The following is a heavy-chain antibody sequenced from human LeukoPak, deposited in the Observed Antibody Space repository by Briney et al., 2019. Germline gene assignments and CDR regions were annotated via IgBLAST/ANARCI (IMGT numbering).Heavy chain of an antibody. Sequence: PSETLSLTCTVSGGSISSGSYYWSWIRQPAGKGLEWIGRIYTSGSTNYNPSLKSRVTISVDTSKNQFSLKLSSVTAADTAVYYCARDARYYYDNSGYFNWFDPWGQGTLVTVSS. D-gene: IGHD3-22*01. CDR1: GGSISSGSYY. CDR3: ARDARYYYDNSGYFNWFDP. J-gene: IGHJ5*02. V-gene: IGHV4-61*02. CDR2: IYTSGST.